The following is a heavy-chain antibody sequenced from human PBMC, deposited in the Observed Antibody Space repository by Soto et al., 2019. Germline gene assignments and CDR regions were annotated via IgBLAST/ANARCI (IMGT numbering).Heavy chain of an antibody. CDR2: VSSSGAST. V-gene: IGHV3-64D*08. CDR1: GFTFSTYA. Sequence: GGSLILSCSASGFTFSTYAMHWVRQAPGKGLEYVSAVSSSGASTYYADSVKGRFTISRDNSKNTLYLQMSSLRGEDTAVYYCASRDCSGTSCRHFDYWGRGILVTVSS. D-gene: IGHD2-2*01. CDR3: ASRDCSGTSCRHFDY. J-gene: IGHJ4*02.